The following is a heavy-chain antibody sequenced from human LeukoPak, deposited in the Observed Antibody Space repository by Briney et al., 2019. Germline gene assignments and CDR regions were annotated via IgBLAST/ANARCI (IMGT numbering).Heavy chain of an antibody. Sequence: PGRSLRLSCAASGFTFYDYAMHWVRQAPGKGLEWVSSISWNSGSIGYADSVKGRFTISRDNAKNSLYLQMNSLRVEDTAFYYCVAGRIFGYFDYWGQGTLVTVSS. D-gene: IGHD3-3*01. V-gene: IGHV3-9*01. J-gene: IGHJ4*02. CDR2: ISWNSGSI. CDR3: VAGRIFGYFDY. CDR1: GFTFYDYA.